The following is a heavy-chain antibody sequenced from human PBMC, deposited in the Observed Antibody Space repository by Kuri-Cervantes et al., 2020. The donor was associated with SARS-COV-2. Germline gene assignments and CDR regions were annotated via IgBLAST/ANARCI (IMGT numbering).Heavy chain of an antibody. V-gene: IGHV1-69*04. Sequence: SVKISCKASGGTFSSYAISWVRQAPGQGLEWMGRIIPILGTANYAQKFQGRVTITADKSTSTAYMELSSLRSEDTAVYYCARSYSNYVGYYYYYMDVWGKGTTVTVSS. CDR2: IIPILGTA. CDR1: GGTFSSYA. CDR3: ARSYSNYVGYYYYYMDV. J-gene: IGHJ6*03. D-gene: IGHD4-11*01.